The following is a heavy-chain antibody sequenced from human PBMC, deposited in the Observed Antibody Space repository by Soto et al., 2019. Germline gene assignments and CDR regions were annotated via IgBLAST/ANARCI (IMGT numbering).Heavy chain of an antibody. D-gene: IGHD1-1*01. CDR2: IYPGDSDT. CDR3: ARFAWNFDKTGDV. V-gene: IGHV5-51*01. J-gene: IGHJ6*02. CDR1: GYSFTSYW. Sequence: EMQLVQSGAEVKKPGESLKISCEGSGYSFTSYWIAWVRQMPGKGLEWMGIIYPGDSDTRYSPSFQGQVTISADKSIRTVYLQWSSLKASDTAMYYCARFAWNFDKTGDVWGQGTTVTVSS.